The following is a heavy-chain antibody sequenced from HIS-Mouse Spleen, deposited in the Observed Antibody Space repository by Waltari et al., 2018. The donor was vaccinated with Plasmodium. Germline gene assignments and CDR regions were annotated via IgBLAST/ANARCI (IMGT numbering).Heavy chain of an antibody. V-gene: IGHV1-2*02. D-gene: IGHD6-13*01. CDR2: INPNSGGT. J-gene: IGHJ1*01. Sequence: VKVSCKASGYTFTGYYMHWVRQAPGQGLEWMGWINPNSGGTNYAQKFQGRVTMTRDTSISTAYMELSRLRSDDTAVYYCPRVLGYKAAAGTFVEYFQHWGQGTLVTVSS. CDR1: GYTFTGYY. CDR3: PRVLGYKAAAGTFVEYFQH.